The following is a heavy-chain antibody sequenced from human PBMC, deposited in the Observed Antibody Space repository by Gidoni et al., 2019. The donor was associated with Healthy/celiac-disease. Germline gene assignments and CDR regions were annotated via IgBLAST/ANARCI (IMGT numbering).Heavy chain of an antibody. D-gene: IGHD3-10*01. CDR1: GFTFSSYA. J-gene: IGHJ4*02. V-gene: IGHV3-23*01. CDR2: ISGSGGST. CDR3: AKDAMVRGTQGY. Sequence: EVQLLESGGGLVQTGGSLRLSCAAAGFTFSSYAMSWVRQAPGKGLEWVSAISGSGGSTYYADSVKGRFTISRDNAKNTLYLQMNSLRAEDTAVYYCAKDAMVRGTQGYWGQGTLVTVSS.